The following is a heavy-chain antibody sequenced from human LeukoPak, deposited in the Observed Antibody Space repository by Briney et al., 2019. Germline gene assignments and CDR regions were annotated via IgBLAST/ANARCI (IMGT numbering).Heavy chain of an antibody. CDR3: ARGDSGYDSWSWFDP. CDR2: ISAYNGNT. Sequence: ASVKVSCKASGYTFTSYGISWVRQAPGQGLEWMGWISAYNGNTNYAQKLQGRATMTTDTSTSTAYMELRSLRSDDTAVYYCARGDSGYDSWSWFDPWGQGTLVTVSS. CDR1: GYTFTSYG. J-gene: IGHJ5*02. D-gene: IGHD5-12*01. V-gene: IGHV1-18*04.